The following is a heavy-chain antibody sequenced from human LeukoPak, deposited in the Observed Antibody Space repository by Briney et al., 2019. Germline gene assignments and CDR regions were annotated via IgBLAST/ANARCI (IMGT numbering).Heavy chain of an antibody. V-gene: IGHV3-30*18. J-gene: IGHJ6*02. CDR2: ISYDGSNK. CDR1: GFTFSSYG. CDR3: AKDRGARTYYYDSSGYYYYGMDV. D-gene: IGHD3-22*01. Sequence: GGSLRLSCAASGFTFSSYGMHWVRQAPGKGLEWVAVISYDGSNKYYADSVKGRFTISRGNSKNTLYLQMNSLRAEDTAVYYCAKDRGARTYYYDSSGYYYYGMDVWGQGTTVTVSS.